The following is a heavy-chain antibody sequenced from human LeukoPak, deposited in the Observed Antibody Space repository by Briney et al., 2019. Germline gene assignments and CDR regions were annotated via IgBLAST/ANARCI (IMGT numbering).Heavy chain of an antibody. J-gene: IGHJ5*02. V-gene: IGHV1-69*06. CDR3: ARNDFWSGYYKYNWFDP. CDR2: IIPIFGTA. D-gene: IGHD3-3*01. Sequence: ASVKVSCKASGGTFSSYAISWVRQAPGQGLEWMGGIIPIFGTANYAQKFQGRVTITADKSTSTAYMELSSLRSEDTAVYYCARNDFWSGYYKYNWFDPWGQGTLVTVSS. CDR1: GGTFSSYA.